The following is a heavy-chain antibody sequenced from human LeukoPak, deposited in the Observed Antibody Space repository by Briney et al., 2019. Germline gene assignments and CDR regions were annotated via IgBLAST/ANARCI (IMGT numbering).Heavy chain of an antibody. Sequence: PSETLSLTCTVSGYSISSGYYWDWIRQPPGKGLEWIGSIYHSGSTYYNPSLKSRVTISVDTSKNQFSLKLSSVTAADTAVYYCARRPDAFDIWGQGTMVTVSS. J-gene: IGHJ3*02. CDR1: GYSISSGYY. V-gene: IGHV4-38-2*02. CDR2: IYHSGST. CDR3: ARRPDAFDI.